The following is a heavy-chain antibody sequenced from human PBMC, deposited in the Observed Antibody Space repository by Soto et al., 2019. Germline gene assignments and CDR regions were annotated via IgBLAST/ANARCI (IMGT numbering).Heavy chain of an antibody. CDR2: TYYRSKWYN. Sequence: SPTLSLTCAISGASVSSNSAAWNWIRQSPSRGLEWLGRTYYRSKWYNDYAVSVKSRITINPDTSKNQFSLQLNSVTPEDTAVYYWARGQVATIRNWLDPWGQGTLVTVSS. J-gene: IGHJ5*02. CDR3: ARGQVATIRNWLDP. V-gene: IGHV6-1*01. D-gene: IGHD5-12*01. CDR1: GASVSSNSAA.